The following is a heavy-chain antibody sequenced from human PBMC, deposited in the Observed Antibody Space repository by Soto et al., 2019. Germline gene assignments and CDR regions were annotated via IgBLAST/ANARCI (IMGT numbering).Heavy chain of an antibody. J-gene: IGHJ6*03. CDR2: INHSGST. D-gene: IGHD2-15*01. CDR3: ARKHCSGVSCYRYYYYYYMDV. CDR1: GGSFSGYY. Sequence: SETLSLTCAGYGGSFSGYYWSWIRQPPGKGLEWIGEINHSGSTNYNPSLKSRVTISVDTSKNQFSLKLSSVTAADTAVYYCARKHCSGVSCYRYYYYYYMDVWGKGTTVTGSS. V-gene: IGHV4-34*01.